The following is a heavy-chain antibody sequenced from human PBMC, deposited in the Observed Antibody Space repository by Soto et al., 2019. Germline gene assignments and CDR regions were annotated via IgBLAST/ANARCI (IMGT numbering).Heavy chain of an antibody. J-gene: IGHJ6*02. CDR1: GCTFSSYA. CDR3: ARGDPLLGLDV. V-gene: IGHV1-69*12. CDR2: IIPIFGTA. D-gene: IGHD2-21*01. Sequence: QVQLVQSGAEVKKPGSSVKVSCKASGCTFSSYAISWVRQAPGQGLEWMGGIIPIFGTANYAQKFQCRFTITADEYTSTAYVELSSLRSEDTAVYYGARGDPLLGLDVWGQGTTVNVSS.